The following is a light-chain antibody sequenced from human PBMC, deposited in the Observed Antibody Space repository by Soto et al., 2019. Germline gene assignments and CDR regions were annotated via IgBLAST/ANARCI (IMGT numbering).Light chain of an antibody. Sequence: DIQMTQSPSSVSSSVGDRVTITCRASQDISTWLAWFQQKPGKAPILLIYSASTLHSGVPSRFSSSGSGTDFTLTISSLQPEDFATYYCQQTNSFPLTFGGGTKVEIK. J-gene: IGKJ4*01. V-gene: IGKV1-12*01. CDR2: SAS. CDR3: QQTNSFPLT. CDR1: QDISTW.